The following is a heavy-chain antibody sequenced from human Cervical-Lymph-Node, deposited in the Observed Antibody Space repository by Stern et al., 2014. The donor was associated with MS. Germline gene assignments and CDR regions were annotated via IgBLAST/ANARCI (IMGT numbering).Heavy chain of an antibody. V-gene: IGHV1-46*01. CDR3: AREVAGHRLGMMDV. CDR1: GYTFTSYY. Sequence: QVQLVQSGAEVKKPGSSGKVSCKASGYTFTSYYMHWVRQAPGQGIEWMGIINPSGGSTSYAQKFQGRVTMTRDTSTSTVYMELSSLRSEDTAVYYCAREVAGHRLGMMDVWGQGTTVTVSS. CDR2: INPSGGST. D-gene: IGHD6-19*01. J-gene: IGHJ6*02.